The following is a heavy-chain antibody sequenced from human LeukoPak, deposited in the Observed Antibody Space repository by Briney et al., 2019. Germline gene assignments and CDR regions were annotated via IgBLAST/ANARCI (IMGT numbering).Heavy chain of an antibody. Sequence: SQTLPLTCAISGDSVSSNSAAWNWIRQSPSRGLEWLGRTYYRSKWYSDYAVSVKSRITINPDTSRNQFSLQLNSVTPEDTAVYYCARGKGYYDSSGYADVGAFDIWGQGTMVTVSS. J-gene: IGHJ3*02. V-gene: IGHV6-1*01. D-gene: IGHD3-22*01. CDR3: ARGKGYYDSSGYADVGAFDI. CDR2: TYYRSKWYS. CDR1: GDSVSSNSAA.